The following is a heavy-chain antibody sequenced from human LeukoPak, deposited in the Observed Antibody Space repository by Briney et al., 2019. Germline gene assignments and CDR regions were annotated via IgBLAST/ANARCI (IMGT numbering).Heavy chain of an antibody. V-gene: IGHV4-39*01. CDR3: ASLVVVVVTASEIDY. CDR1: GGSVSSSSYY. D-gene: IGHD2-21*02. J-gene: IGHJ4*02. Sequence: SETLSLTCSVSGGSVSSSSYYWGWVRQPPGKGLEWIGSFHYSGSTYYNPSLKCRVTISGDTSKNQFSLKLRSVTAADTAVYYCASLVVVVVTASEIDYWGQGTLVTVSS. CDR2: FHYSGST.